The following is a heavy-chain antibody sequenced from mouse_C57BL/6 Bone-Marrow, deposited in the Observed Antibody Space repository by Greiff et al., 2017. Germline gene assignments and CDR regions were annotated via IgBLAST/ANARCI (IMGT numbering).Heavy chain of an antibody. V-gene: IGHV2-9-1*01. CDR1: GFSLTSYA. D-gene: IGHD1-1*01. Sequence: VKLMESGPGLVAPSQSLSITCTVSGFSLTSYAISWVRQPPGKGLEWLGVIWTGGGTNYNSALKSRLSISKDNSKSQVFLKMNSLQTDDTARYYCARKHYGSNSYAMDYWGQGTSVTVSS. CDR3: ARKHYGSNSYAMDY. J-gene: IGHJ4*01. CDR2: IWTGGGT.